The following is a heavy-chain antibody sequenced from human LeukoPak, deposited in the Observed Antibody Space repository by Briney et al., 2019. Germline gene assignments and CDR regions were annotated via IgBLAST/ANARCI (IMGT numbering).Heavy chain of an antibody. V-gene: IGHV4-39*01. J-gene: IGHJ6*03. CDR1: GGSISSCSYY. Sequence: SETLSLTCTVSGGSISSCSYYWGWIRQPPGQGLEWIGSFYYSGSTYYNPPLKNRVTIFVDTSKNQFSLKLSSVTAADTAVYYCARQGSGYPYVYYYYMDVWGKGTTVTVSS. CDR2: FYYSGST. D-gene: IGHD3-22*01. CDR3: ARQGSGYPYVYYYYMDV.